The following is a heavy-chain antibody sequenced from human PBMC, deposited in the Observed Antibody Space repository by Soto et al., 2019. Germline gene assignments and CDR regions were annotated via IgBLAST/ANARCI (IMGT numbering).Heavy chain of an antibody. D-gene: IGHD6-19*01. J-gene: IGHJ4*02. V-gene: IGHV3-21*01. CDR1: GFTFSSYS. CDR3: AASSGWYHY. Sequence: EVQLVESGGGLVKPGGSLRLSCAASGFTFSSYSMNCVRQAPGKGLEWVSSISSSSSYIYYADSVKGRFTISRDNAKNSLYLQMNSLRAEDTAVYYCAASSGWYHYWGQGTLVTVSS. CDR2: ISSSSSYI.